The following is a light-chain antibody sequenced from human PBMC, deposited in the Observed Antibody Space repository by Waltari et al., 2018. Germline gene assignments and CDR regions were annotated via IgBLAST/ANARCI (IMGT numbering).Light chain of an antibody. J-gene: IGLJ3*02. CDR1: SPHIGNNY. CDR2: SNK. Sequence: QSVPSQPPSASGTPGQRATVSCSGSSPHIGNNYVYWYQQLPGTAPRLLISSNKQRPSGVPDRFSGSKSGTSASLAINGLRSEDEADYYCATWDDSLRMVFGGGTELTVL. V-gene: IGLV1-47*01. CDR3: ATWDDSLRMV.